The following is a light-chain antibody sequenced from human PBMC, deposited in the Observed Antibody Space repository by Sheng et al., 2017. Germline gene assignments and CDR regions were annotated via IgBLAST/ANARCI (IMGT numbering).Light chain of an antibody. CDR2: DAS. V-gene: IGKV3-11*01. J-gene: IGKJ1*01. CDR1: QSVSSY. Sequence: EIVLTQSPATLSLSPGERATLSCRASQSVSSYLAWYQQKPGQAPRLLIHDASNRAXGISVRFSGSGSGTDFTLIISSLEPEDFAVYYCQQRSNWPPTFGQGTKVEI. CDR3: QQRSNWPPT.